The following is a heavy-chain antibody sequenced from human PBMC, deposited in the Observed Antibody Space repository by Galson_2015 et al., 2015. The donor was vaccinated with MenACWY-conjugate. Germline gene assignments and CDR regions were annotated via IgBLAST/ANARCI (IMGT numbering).Heavy chain of an antibody. D-gene: IGHD2/OR15-2a*01. CDR1: GGSITSYY. V-gene: IGHV4-59*01. J-gene: IGHJ4*02. CDR2: MYYSGSA. Sequence: LSLTCTVSGGSITSYYWSWIRQPPWNGLAWICYMYYSGSANYNPSLKSRVTISVDTSKNQFSLTMTSVTAADTAVYYCARGVNLVSMAGYWGQGTLVTVSS. CDR3: ARGVNLVSMAGY.